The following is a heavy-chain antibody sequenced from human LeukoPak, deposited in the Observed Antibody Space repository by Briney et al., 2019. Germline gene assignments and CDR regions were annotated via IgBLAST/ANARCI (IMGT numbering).Heavy chain of an antibody. CDR1: GYTFTGYY. Sequence: ASVKVSCKASGYTFTGYYMHWVRQAPGQGLGWMGWINPNSGGTNYAQKFKGRVTMTRDTSISTAYMELSRLRSDDTAVYYCARAGIAVAGTFDYWGQGTLVTVSS. CDR2: INPNSGGT. J-gene: IGHJ4*02. D-gene: IGHD6-19*01. CDR3: ARAGIAVAGTFDY. V-gene: IGHV1-2*02.